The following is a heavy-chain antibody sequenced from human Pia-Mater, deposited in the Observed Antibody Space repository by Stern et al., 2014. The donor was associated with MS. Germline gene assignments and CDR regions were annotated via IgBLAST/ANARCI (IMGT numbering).Heavy chain of an antibody. CDR1: GGSISSGDYY. J-gene: IGHJ4*02. CDR2: IYYSGST. Sequence: VQLEESGPGLVKPSQTLSLTCTVSGGSISSGDYYWSWIRPPPGKGLAWIGYIYYSGSTYYNPSLKSRVTISVDTSKNQFSLKLSSVTAADTAVYYCARGITIFGVVKTWGQGTLVTVSS. V-gene: IGHV4-30-4*01. D-gene: IGHD3-3*01. CDR3: ARGITIFGVVKT.